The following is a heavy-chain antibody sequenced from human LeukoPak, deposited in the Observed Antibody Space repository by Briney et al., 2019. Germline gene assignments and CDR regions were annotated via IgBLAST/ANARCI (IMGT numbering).Heavy chain of an antibody. CDR3: ARGRAAPWRFDP. V-gene: IGHV4-59*01. D-gene: IGHD6-13*01. J-gene: IGHJ5*02. Sequence: SETLSLTRTVSGGSISSYYWSWIRQPPGKGLEWIGYIYYSGSTNYNPSLKSRVTISVDTSKNQFSLKLSSVTAADTAVYYCARGRAAPWRFDPWGQGTLVTVSS. CDR2: IYYSGST. CDR1: GGSISSYY.